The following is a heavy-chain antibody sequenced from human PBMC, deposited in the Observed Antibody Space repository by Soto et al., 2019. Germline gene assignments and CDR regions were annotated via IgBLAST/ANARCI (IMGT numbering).Heavy chain of an antibody. CDR3: ARRQQWLAGYFDY. CDR1: GDSISSSGFY. Sequence: PSETLSLTCAVSGDSISSSGFYWGWIRQPPGKGLEWIGSIYYSGSTYYNPSLKSRVTIFVDTSKSQFSLKMRSVTAADTAVYYCARRQQWLAGYFDYWGQGTLVTVSS. CDR2: IYYSGST. D-gene: IGHD6-19*01. V-gene: IGHV4-39*01. J-gene: IGHJ4*02.